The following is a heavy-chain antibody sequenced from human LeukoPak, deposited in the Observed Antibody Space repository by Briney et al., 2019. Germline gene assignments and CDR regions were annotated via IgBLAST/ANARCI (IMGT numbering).Heavy chain of an antibody. J-gene: IGHJ4*02. D-gene: IGHD2-15*01. Sequence: GGSLRLSCAASGFTFSSYAMSWVRQAPGKGLEWVSAISASGDNTYYADSVKGRFTISRDNSKNTLYLQMNSLRAEDTAVYYCAKVRLSCSGGSCYLGYFDYWGQGTLVTVSS. V-gene: IGHV3-23*01. CDR3: AKVRLSCSGGSCYLGYFDY. CDR1: GFTFSSYA. CDR2: ISASGDNT.